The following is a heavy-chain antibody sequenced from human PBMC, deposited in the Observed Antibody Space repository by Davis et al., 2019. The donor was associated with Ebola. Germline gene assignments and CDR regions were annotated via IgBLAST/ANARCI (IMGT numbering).Heavy chain of an antibody. Sequence: ASAKVSCKASGYTFTGYYMHWVRQAPGQGLEWMGWINPNSGGTNYAQKFQGWVTMTRDTSISTAYMELSRLRSDDTAVYYCARDLMGATGWDHWGQGTLVTVSS. CDR3: ARDLMGATGWDH. V-gene: IGHV1-2*04. CDR2: INPNSGGT. D-gene: IGHD1-26*01. CDR1: GYTFTGYY. J-gene: IGHJ4*02.